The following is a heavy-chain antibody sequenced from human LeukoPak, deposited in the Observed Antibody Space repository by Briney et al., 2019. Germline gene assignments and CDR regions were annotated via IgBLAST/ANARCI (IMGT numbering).Heavy chain of an antibody. CDR2: INPNSGGT. J-gene: IGHJ4*02. D-gene: IGHD5-18*01. V-gene: IGHV1-2*02. Sequence: GASVKVSFKASGYTFTGYYMHWVRQAPGQGLEWMGWINPNSGGTNYAQKFQGRVTMTRDTSTSTVYMELSSLRSEDTAVYYCARDLEYSGGYSYGRTYYFDYWGQGTLVTVSS. CDR1: GYTFTGYY. CDR3: ARDLEYSGGYSYGRTYYFDY.